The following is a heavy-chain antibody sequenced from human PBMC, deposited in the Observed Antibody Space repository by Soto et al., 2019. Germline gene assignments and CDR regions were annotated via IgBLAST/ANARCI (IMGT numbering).Heavy chain of an antibody. D-gene: IGHD6-19*01. CDR1: GFTFSSYG. J-gene: IGHJ4*02. CDR2: IWYDGSNK. V-gene: IGHV3-33*01. CDR3: GRGGSGNFFDY. Sequence: QVQLVESGGGVVQPGRSLRLSCAASGFTFSSYGMHWVRQAPGKGLEWVAVIWYDGSNKYYADSVKGRFTISRDNYKNPWDLEVDRGVAEETAVYYCGRGGSGNFFDYWGQGTLVTVSS.